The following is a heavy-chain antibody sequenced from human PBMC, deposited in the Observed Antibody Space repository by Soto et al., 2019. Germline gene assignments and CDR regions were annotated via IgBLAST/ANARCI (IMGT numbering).Heavy chain of an antibody. Sequence: ASVKVSCKASGYTFTSYGISWVRQAPGQGLEWMGWISAYNGNTNYAQKLQGRVTMTTDTSTSTAYMELRSLRSDDTAVYYCARDSSSSLFVDYYGMDVWGQGXTVTVYS. CDR1: GYTFTSYG. CDR2: ISAYNGNT. CDR3: ARDSSSSLFVDYYGMDV. D-gene: IGHD6-6*01. J-gene: IGHJ6*02. V-gene: IGHV1-18*01.